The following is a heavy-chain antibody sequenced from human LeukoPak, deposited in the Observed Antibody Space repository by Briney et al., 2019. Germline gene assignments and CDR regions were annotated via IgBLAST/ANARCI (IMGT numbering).Heavy chain of an antibody. CDR2: ISGSGGST. Sequence: GGSLRLSCAASGFTFSSYAMSWVRQAPGKGLEWVSAISGSGGSTYYADSVKGRFTISRDNCKNTLYLQMNSLRAEDTAVYYCAVLVGATNFDYWGQGTLVTVSS. CDR3: AVLVGATNFDY. CDR1: GFTFSSYA. V-gene: IGHV3-23*01. J-gene: IGHJ4*02. D-gene: IGHD1-26*01.